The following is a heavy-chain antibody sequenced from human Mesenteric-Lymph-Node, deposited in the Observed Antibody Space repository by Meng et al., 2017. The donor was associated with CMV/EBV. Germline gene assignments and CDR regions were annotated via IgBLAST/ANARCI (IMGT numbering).Heavy chain of an antibody. CDR2: IRSNVDGGAA. D-gene: IGHD1-26*01. CDR3: TTNSGTYPDAY. CDR1: FTFSNGL. J-gene: IGHJ4*02. Sequence: FTFSNGLIAWVRPGPGEGLEWVGRIRSNVDGGAADYGAPVKGRFSISRDDSKNTLYLQMGSLKTEDTAVYYCTTNSGTYPDAYWGQGTLVTVSS. V-gene: IGHV3-15*01.